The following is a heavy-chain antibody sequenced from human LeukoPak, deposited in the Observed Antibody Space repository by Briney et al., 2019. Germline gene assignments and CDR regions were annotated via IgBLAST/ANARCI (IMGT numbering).Heavy chain of an antibody. Sequence: PGGSLRLSCVASGFSFDDYAMHWVRQAPGKGLEWVSSISSSSSYIYYADSVKGRFTISRDNAKDSLYLQMNRLRAEDTALYYCAKDRFSVLTSTVDFWGQGTLVTVSS. D-gene: IGHD3-9*01. CDR2: ISSSSSYI. J-gene: IGHJ4*02. CDR3: AKDRFSVLTSTVDF. CDR1: GFSFDDYA. V-gene: IGHV3-21*04.